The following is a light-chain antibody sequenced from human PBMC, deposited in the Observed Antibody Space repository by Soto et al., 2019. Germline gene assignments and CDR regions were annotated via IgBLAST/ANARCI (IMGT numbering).Light chain of an antibody. CDR3: QQYDSSPLT. CDR2: GAS. CDR1: QSVSSSY. V-gene: IGKV3-20*01. J-gene: IGKJ4*01. Sequence: EIVLTQSPGTLSLSPGERATLSCRASQSVSSSYLAWYQQKPGQAPRLLIYGASRRATGIPDRFSGSGSGTDFTLTISRLEPEDFAVYYCQQYDSSPLTFGGGTKVDIK.